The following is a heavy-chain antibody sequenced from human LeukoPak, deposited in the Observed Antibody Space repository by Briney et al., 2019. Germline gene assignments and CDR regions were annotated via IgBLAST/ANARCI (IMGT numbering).Heavy chain of an antibody. CDR1: GGSISNYY. D-gene: IGHD6-13*01. CDR2: IYSSGST. J-gene: IGHJ4*02. CDR3: ARDAPYSNSWPFDY. Sequence: SETLSLTCTVSGGSISNYYWSWIRQPAGKGLEWIGRIYSSGSTNYNPSLESRVTMSVDTSKNQFPLKLTSVTAADTAVYFCARDAPYSNSWPFDYWGRGSLVTVSS. V-gene: IGHV4-4*07.